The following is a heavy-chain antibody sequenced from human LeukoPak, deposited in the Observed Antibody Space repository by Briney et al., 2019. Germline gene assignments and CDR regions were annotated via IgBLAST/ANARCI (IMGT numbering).Heavy chain of an antibody. CDR1: GYTFTSYA. CDR3: ARSCGGDCYYFDY. J-gene: IGHJ4*02. Sequence: ASVKVSCKASGYTFTSYAMHWVRQAPGQRLEWMGWINAGNGNTKYSQEFQGRVTITRDTSASTAYMESSSLRSEDMAVYYCARSCGGDCYYFDYWGQGTLVTVSS. CDR2: INAGNGNT. D-gene: IGHD2-21*02. V-gene: IGHV1-3*03.